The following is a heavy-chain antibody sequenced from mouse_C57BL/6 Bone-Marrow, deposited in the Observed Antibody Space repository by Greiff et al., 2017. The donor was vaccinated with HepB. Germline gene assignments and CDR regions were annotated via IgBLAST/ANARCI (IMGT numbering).Heavy chain of an antibody. D-gene: IGHD2-1*01. CDR2: IDPRNGYT. CDR3: ESYYDYVGY. V-gene: IGHV1-81*01. Sequence: LVESGAELAMPGASVKLSCKASGYTFTSYGISWVKQRPGQGLEWIGEIDPRNGYTYYNDKFKGKATQTADKSSSTAYMQLRSLTSEDSAVYFGESYYDYVGYWGQGTTLTVSS. CDR1: GYTFTSYG. J-gene: IGHJ2*01.